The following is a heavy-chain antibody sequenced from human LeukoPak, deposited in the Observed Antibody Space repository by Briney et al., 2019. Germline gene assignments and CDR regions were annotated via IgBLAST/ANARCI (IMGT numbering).Heavy chain of an antibody. D-gene: IGHD6-13*01. V-gene: IGHV3-74*01. Sequence: GGALRLLCEASGFTFSSHWVHWVGQAPGKGLVWVSRLNSGGTSTTYADSVKGRFTVSRDNAKNTLYLQMNSLRDEDSAVYFCVSGPYTSSWWGAFEMWGQGTMVSVSS. J-gene: IGHJ3*02. CDR3: VSGPYTSSWWGAFEM. CDR1: GFTFSSHW. CDR2: LNSGGTST.